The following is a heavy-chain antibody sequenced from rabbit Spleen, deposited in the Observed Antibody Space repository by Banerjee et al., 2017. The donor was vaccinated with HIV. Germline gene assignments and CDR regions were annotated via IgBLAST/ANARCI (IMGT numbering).Heavy chain of an antibody. CDR1: GFSFSSGYY. CDR3: ARDTGSSFSSYGMDL. CDR2: IRGDSGST. J-gene: IGHJ6*01. Sequence: QSLEESGGDLVKSGASLTLTCTASGFSFSSGYYMCWVRQAPGKGLEWIAVIRGDSGSTYYASWAKGRFTISKTSSPTVTLQMTSLTDADTATYFCARDTGSSFSSYGMDLWGQGTLVTVS. D-gene: IGHD8-1*01. V-gene: IGHV1S40*01.